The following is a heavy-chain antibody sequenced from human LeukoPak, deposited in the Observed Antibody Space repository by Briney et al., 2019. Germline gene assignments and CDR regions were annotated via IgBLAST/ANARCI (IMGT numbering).Heavy chain of an antibody. Sequence: SETLSLTCTVSGGSISSYYWSWIRQPAGKELEWIGRIYTSGSTNYNPSLKSRVTMSVDTSKNQFSLKLSSVTAADTAVYYCARERIVVVPAAITYYYYYMDVWGKGTTVTVSS. D-gene: IGHD2-2*02. J-gene: IGHJ6*03. CDR3: ARERIVVVPAAITYYYYYMDV. CDR2: IYTSGST. V-gene: IGHV4-4*07. CDR1: GGSISSYY.